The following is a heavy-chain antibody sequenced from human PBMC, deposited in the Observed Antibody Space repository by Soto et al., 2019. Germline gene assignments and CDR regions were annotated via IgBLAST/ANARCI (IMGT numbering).Heavy chain of an antibody. V-gene: IGHV3-23*01. CDR2: ISGSGGST. Sequence: GGSLRLSCAASGFTFSSYAMSWVRQAPGKGLEWVSAISGSGGSTYYADSVKGRVTMTRDTSTSTVYMELSSLRSEDTAVYYCARGGTEFDPWGQGTLVTVSS. D-gene: IGHD1-1*01. J-gene: IGHJ5*02. CDR1: GFTFSSYA. CDR3: ARGGTEFDP.